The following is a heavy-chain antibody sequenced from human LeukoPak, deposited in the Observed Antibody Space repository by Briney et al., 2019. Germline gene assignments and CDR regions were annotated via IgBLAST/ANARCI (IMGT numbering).Heavy chain of an antibody. D-gene: IGHD2-21*02. CDR2: IIPIFGTA. V-gene: IGHV1-69*05. Sequence: AASVKVSCKASGGTFSSYAISWVRQAPGQGLEWMGGIIPIFGTANYAQKFQGRVTITTDESTSTAYMELSSLRSEDTAVYYCASSTNTNCGGDCYSYYFDYWGQGTLVTVSS. CDR1: GGTFSSYA. J-gene: IGHJ4*02. CDR3: ASSTNTNCGGDCYSYYFDY.